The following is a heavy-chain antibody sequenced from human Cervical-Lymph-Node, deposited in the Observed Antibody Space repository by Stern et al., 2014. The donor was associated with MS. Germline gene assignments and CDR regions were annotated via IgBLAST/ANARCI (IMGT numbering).Heavy chain of an antibody. CDR1: GFTFSSYG. D-gene: IGHD3-10*01. J-gene: IGHJ6*02. CDR2: IWYDGSNK. V-gene: IGHV3-33*01. Sequence: DQLVESGGGVVQPGRSLRLSCAASGFTFSSYGMHWVRQAPGKGLEWGAVIWYDGSNKYYADSVKGRFTISRDNSKNTLYLQMNSLRAEDTAVYYCARAITMVRGVIGGMDVWGQGTTVTVSS. CDR3: ARAITMVRGVIGGMDV.